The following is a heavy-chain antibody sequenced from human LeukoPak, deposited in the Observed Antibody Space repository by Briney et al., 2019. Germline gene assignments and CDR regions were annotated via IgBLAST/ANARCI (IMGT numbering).Heavy chain of an antibody. CDR3: ARGGSSWVSDY. Sequence: GASVKVSCKASGYTFTTYAMNWVRQAPGQGLEWMGWINTNTGNPTYVQGFTGRFVFSLDTSVTTAYLQISSLKDEDTAVYYCARGGSSWVSDYWGQGTLVTVSS. J-gene: IGHJ4*02. D-gene: IGHD6-6*01. CDR1: GYTFTTYA. V-gene: IGHV7-4-1*02. CDR2: INTNTGNP.